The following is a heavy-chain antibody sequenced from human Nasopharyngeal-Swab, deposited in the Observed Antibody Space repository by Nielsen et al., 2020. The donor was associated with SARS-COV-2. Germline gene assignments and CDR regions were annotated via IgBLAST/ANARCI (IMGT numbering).Heavy chain of an antibody. CDR2: IYYSGSA. V-gene: IGHV4-39*07. D-gene: IGHD3-3*01. J-gene: IGHJ6*02. CDR1: GGSISSYY. CDR3: ARNEFRSGYYGTAEYYGLDV. Sequence: GSLRLSCTVSGGSISSYYWGWIRQPPGKGLEWIGSIYYSGSAYYNPSLKSRVTISVDTSKNQFSLKLTSVTAADTAVYYCARNEFRSGYYGTAEYYGLDVWGQGTTVTVSS.